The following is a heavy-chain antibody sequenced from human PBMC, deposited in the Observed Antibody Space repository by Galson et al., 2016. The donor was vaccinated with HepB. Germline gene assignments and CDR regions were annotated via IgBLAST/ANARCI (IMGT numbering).Heavy chain of an antibody. Sequence: SETLSLTCGFYGGSFSGYYWSWIRQPPGKGLEWIGEINYSRVTSYNPSLTSRVTISVDLSKNQFFLNLTSVTAADTAVYYCARAGRRSWYPLPPGDWGQGTLVTVSS. CDR2: INYSRVT. CDR1: GGSFSGYY. V-gene: IGHV4-34*01. CDR3: ARAGRRSWYPLPPGD. D-gene: IGHD6-13*01. J-gene: IGHJ4*02.